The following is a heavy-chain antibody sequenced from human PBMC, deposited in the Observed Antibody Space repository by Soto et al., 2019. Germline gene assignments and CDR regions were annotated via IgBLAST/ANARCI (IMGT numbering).Heavy chain of an antibody. Sequence: ASVKVSCKASGYTFTSYGISWVRQAPGQGLEWMGWISAYNGNTNYAQKLQGRVTMTTDTSTSTAYMELRTLRSDDTAVYYCAREMGPNCSGSSCYSSTIDIWGQGRNVTVSS. CDR3: AREMGPNCSGSSCYSSTIDI. J-gene: IGHJ3*02. D-gene: IGHD2-15*01. CDR1: GYTFTSYG. CDR2: ISAYNGNT. V-gene: IGHV1-18*01.